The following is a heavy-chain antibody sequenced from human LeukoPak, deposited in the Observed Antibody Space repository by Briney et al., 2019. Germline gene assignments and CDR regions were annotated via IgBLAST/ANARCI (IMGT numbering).Heavy chain of an antibody. CDR2: IRNDGSNK. J-gene: IGHJ5*02. V-gene: IGHV3-30*02. D-gene: IGHD6-19*01. CDR3: AKGQWLVSNWFDP. Sequence: PGGSLRLSCAASGFTFSSYGMHWVRQAPGKGLEWVAFIRNDGSNKYYADSVKGRFTISRDNSKNTLYLQMNSLRAEDTAVYYCAKGQWLVSNWFDPWGQGTLVTVSS. CDR1: GFTFSSYG.